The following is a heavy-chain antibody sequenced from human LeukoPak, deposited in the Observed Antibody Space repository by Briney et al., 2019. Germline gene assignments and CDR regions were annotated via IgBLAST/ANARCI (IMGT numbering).Heavy chain of an antibody. Sequence: SETLSLTCTVSGGSISSYYWSWIRQPAGKGLEWIGRIYTSGSTNYNPSLKSRVTMSVDTSKNQFSLKLSSVTAADTAVYYCAREKADSSGYKFDYWGQGTLVTVSS. CDR2: IYTSGST. J-gene: IGHJ4*02. D-gene: IGHD3-22*01. CDR3: AREKADSSGYKFDY. V-gene: IGHV4-4*07. CDR1: GGSISSYY.